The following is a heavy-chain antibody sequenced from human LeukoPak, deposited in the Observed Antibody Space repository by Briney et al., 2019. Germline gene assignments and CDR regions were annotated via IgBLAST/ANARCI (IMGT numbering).Heavy chain of an antibody. CDR2: ISYDGSNK. CDR1: GFTFSSYA. J-gene: IGHJ4*02. Sequence: PGGSLRLSCAASGFTFSSYAMHWVRQAPGKGLEWVAVISYDGSNKYYADSVKGRFTISRDNSKNTLFLQMNNLGVEDTAVYYCAKDRYCDGGTCSGGFDYWGQGSLVIVSP. CDR3: AKDRYCDGGTCSGGFDY. V-gene: IGHV3-30-3*01. D-gene: IGHD2-15*01.